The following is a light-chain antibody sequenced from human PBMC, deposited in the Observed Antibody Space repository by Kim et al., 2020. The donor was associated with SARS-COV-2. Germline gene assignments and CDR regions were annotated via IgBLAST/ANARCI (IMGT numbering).Light chain of an antibody. J-gene: IGKJ1*01. CDR3: QQYNDRWT. CDR1: QSINNK. Sequence: EIVMTQSPTTLSVSPGEKATLSCRASQSINNKLAWYQQKPGQAPRLLIYGPSTRATGIPARFSGSGSGTEFTLTISSLQSEDFAVYYCQQYNDRWTFGQGTKVEVK. V-gene: IGKV3-15*01. CDR2: GPS.